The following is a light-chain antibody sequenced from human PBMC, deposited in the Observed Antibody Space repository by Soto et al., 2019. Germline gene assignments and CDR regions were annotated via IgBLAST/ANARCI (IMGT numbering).Light chain of an antibody. CDR1: QSVPSDS. CDR3: QHYDIATRT. CDR2: ATS. Sequence: EIVLTQSPATLSVSPGEEAILSCRASQSVPSDSLAWSQHKPGQAPRLLIYATSKKATGVPARFGGSGTGTDFTLNVNTVEPEDFAVYYCQHYDIATRTFGQGTKLQVK. V-gene: IGKV3-20*01. J-gene: IGKJ1*01.